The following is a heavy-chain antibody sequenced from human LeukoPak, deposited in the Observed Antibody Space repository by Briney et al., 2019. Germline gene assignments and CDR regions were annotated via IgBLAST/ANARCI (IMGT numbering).Heavy chain of an antibody. CDR2: IIPIFGTA. V-gene: IGHV1-69*13. Sequence: ASVKVSCKTSGYTFTNYDISWVRQAPGQGLEWMGGIIPIFGTANYAQKFQGRVTITADESTSTAYMELSSLRSEDTAVYYCARDRGYSRAGNYYYGMDVWGQGTTVTVSS. CDR1: GYTFTNYD. J-gene: IGHJ6*02. CDR3: ARDRGYSRAGNYYYGMDV. D-gene: IGHD6-13*01.